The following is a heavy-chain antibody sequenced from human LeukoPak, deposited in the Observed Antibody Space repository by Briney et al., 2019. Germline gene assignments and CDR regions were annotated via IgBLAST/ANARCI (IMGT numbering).Heavy chain of an antibody. Sequence: PSETLSLTCTVSGGSISSYYWSWIRQPPGKGLEWIGYIYYSGSTNYNPSLKSRVTISVDTSKNQFSLKLSSVTAADTAVYYCARGKADYFDYWGQGTLVTVSS. V-gene: IGHV4-59*01. CDR2: IYYSGST. J-gene: IGHJ4*02. CDR3: ARGKADYFDY. CDR1: GGSISSYY.